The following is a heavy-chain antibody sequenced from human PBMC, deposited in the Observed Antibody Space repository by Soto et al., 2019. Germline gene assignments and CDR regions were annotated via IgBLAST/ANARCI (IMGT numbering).Heavy chain of an antibody. V-gene: IGHV1-18*01. J-gene: IGHJ4*02. Sequence: QIQLVQSGPEVKKPGASVKVSCKTAGYTFTNYGVSWVRQAPGQGLEWMGWISGYNGNTKYAQNFQDRVTMTTDTSTSTVYRELRSLTSDDTAVYFCARGGGGFEDYWGQGTLVGVSS. CDR2: ISGYNGNT. CDR1: GYTFTNYG. CDR3: ARGGGGFEDY. D-gene: IGHD3-16*01.